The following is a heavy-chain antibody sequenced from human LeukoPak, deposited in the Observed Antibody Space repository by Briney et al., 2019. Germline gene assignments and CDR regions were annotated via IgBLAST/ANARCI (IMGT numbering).Heavy chain of an antibody. Sequence: SETLSLTCTVSGGSISSYYWSWIRQPPGKGLEWIGYIYYSGSTNYNPSLKSRVTISVDTSKNQFSLKLSSVTAADTAVYYCARHKPQIAVANFDYWGQGTLVTVSS. J-gene: IGHJ4*02. D-gene: IGHD6-19*01. V-gene: IGHV4-59*08. CDR2: IYYSGST. CDR3: ARHKPQIAVANFDY. CDR1: GGSISSYY.